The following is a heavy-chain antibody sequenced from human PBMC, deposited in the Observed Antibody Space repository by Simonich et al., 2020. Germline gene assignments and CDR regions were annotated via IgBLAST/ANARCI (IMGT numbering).Heavy chain of an antibody. J-gene: IGHJ4*02. D-gene: IGHD6-13*01. CDR1: GFTFSSYS. CDR2: ISSNSSYI. CDR3: ARDAAGDY. Sequence: EVQLVESGGGLVKPGGSLRLSCAASGFTFSSYSMNWVRQAPGKGLEWVSSISSNSSYIYNADPVKGRFTISRDNAKNSLYLQMNSLRAEDTAVYYCARDAAGDYWGQGTLVTVSS. V-gene: IGHV3-21*01.